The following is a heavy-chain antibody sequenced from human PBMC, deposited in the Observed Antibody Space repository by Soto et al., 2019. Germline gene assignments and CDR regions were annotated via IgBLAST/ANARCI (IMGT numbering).Heavy chain of an antibody. V-gene: IGHV3-7*01. D-gene: IGHD1-26*01. CDR1: GFTFSSYG. CDR2: IKQDGSEK. Sequence: GGSLRLSCAASGFTFSSYGMSWVRQAPGKGLEWVANIKQDGSEKYYVGSVKGRFTISRDNAKNSLYLEMNSLRAEDTAVYYCARTNSGSYFERDYWGQGTLVTVSS. CDR3: ARTNSGSYFERDY. J-gene: IGHJ4*02.